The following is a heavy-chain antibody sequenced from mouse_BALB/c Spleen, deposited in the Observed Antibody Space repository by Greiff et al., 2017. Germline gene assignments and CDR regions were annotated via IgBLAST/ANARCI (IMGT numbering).Heavy chain of an antibody. J-gene: IGHJ3*01. CDR3: ARANWDVTWFAY. V-gene: IGHV5-17*02. CDR2: ISSGSSTI. D-gene: IGHD4-1*02. Sequence: DVMLVESGGGLVQPGGSRKLSCAASGFTFSSFGMHWVRQAPEKGLEWVAYISSGSSTIYYADTVKGRFTISRDNPKNTLFLQMTSLRSEDTAMYYCARANWDVTWFAYWGQGTLVTVSA. CDR1: GFTFSSFG.